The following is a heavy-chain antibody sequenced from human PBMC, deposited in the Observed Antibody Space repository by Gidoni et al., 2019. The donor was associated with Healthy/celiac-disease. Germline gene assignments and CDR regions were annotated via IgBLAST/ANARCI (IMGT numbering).Heavy chain of an antibody. CDR3: ARSQYSSSNYYYYGMDV. CDR2: IYPGESDT. CDR1: GYSFTSYW. J-gene: IGHJ6*02. V-gene: IGHV5-51*01. Sequence: EVQLVQSGAEVKKPGAYLKISCKGSGYSFTSYWIGWVRQMPGKGLEWMGIIYPGESDTRYSPSFQGQVTISADKSISNAYLQWSSLKASDTAMYYCARSQYSSSNYYYYGMDVWGQGTTVTVSS. D-gene: IGHD6-6*01.